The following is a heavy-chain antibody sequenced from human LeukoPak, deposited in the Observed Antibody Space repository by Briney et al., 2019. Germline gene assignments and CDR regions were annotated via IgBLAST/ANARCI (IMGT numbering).Heavy chain of an antibody. CDR1: GFTFSSYS. CDR2: INSDGSST. V-gene: IGHV3-74*01. D-gene: IGHD3-10*01. J-gene: IGHJ4*02. Sequence: GGSLRLSCAASGFTFSSYSMNWVRQAPGKGLVWVSRINSDGSSTSYADSVKGRFTISRDNAKNTLYLQMNSLRAEDTAVYYCARAASGSLDLYFDYWGQGTLVTVSS. CDR3: ARAASGSLDLYFDY.